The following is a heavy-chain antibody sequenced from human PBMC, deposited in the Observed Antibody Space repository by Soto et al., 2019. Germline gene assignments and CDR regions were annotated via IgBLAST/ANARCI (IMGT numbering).Heavy chain of an antibody. D-gene: IGHD1-26*01. J-gene: IGHJ4*02. CDR3: ARREIQGPIDY. CDR2: IYYSGTT. V-gene: IGHV4-28*01. CDR1: GYSISSSNW. Sequence: QVQLQESGPGLVKPSDTLSLTCAVSGYSISSSNWWGWIRQPPGKGLEWIGYIYYSGTTYYNPSLKSRVTISVDTSKNQFSLKLTSVTAGDTAGYYCARREIQGPIDYWGQGTLVTVSS.